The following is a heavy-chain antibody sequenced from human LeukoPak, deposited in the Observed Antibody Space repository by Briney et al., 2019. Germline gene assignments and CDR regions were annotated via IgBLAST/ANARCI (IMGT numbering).Heavy chain of an antibody. Sequence: PGGSLRLSCAASGFTFSSYSMNWVRQAPGKGLVWVSRITSDGSVTTYADSVKGRFTISRDNAKNTLYLQMNSLRAEDTAMYYCARAVYGGSSDYWGQGTLVTVSS. CDR2: ITSDGSVT. CDR3: ARAVYGGSSDY. CDR1: GFTFSSYS. D-gene: IGHD4-23*01. V-gene: IGHV3-74*01. J-gene: IGHJ4*02.